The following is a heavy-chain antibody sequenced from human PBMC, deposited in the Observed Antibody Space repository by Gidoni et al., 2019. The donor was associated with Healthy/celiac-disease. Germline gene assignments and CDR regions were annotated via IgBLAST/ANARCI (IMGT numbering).Heavy chain of an antibody. CDR1: GFTFSSYW. D-gene: IGHD3-22*01. CDR2: INSDGRST. Sequence: EVQLVESGGGLVQPGGSLRLSCAASGFTFSSYWMHWVRQAPGKGLVLFSRINSDGRSTSYADSVKGRFTISRDNAKNTLYLQMNSLRDEDTAVYYCARDRSGYYYYRGMDFDLWGRGTLVTVSS. V-gene: IGHV3-74*01. CDR3: ARDRSGYYYYRGMDFDL. J-gene: IGHJ2*01.